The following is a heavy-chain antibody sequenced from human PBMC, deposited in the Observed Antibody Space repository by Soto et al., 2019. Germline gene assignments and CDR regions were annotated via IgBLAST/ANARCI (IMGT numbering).Heavy chain of an antibody. Sequence: GALILSCAASGFTFNGYSMNWVRQPPGKGQEWVSSISSSNNYIYYANTVKGRFTITTDNAKKEMYLQMNCLRPNDAAASYCARDLKTYSSTWYNRFDPWGQGTLVTVSS. CDR3: ARDLKTYSSTWYNRFDP. V-gene: IGHV3-21*01. J-gene: IGHJ5*02. D-gene: IGHD6-13*01. CDR1: GFTFNGYS. CDR2: ISSSNNYI.